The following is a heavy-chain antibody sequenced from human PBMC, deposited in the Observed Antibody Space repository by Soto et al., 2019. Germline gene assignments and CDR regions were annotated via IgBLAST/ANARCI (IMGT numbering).Heavy chain of an antibody. CDR3: AKSPRNEVETD. D-gene: IGHD5-18*01. CDR1: GYTIRHYG. J-gene: IGHJ4*02. Sequence: QVQLVQSGGEVRKPGASVKVSCKASGYTIRHYGIHWMRQAPGQGLEWMAWINTYNGNTDYAQKFQDRVTLTTDTCTSTAYMELRSLRSHDTDVYYCAKSPRNEVETDWGQGTLVMVSS. CDR2: INTYNGNT. V-gene: IGHV1-18*01.